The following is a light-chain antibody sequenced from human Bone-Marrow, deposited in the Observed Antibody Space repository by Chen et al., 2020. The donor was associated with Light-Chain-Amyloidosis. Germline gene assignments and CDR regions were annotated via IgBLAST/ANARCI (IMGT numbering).Light chain of an antibody. CDR2: VVT. CDR1: SSDVGGDNH. J-gene: IGLJ1*01. V-gene: IGLV2-14*01. CDR3: SSYTITNTLV. Sequence: QSALTQPASVSGSTGQSITISCTGTSSDVGGDNHVSWYQQHPDKAPKLMIYVVTNRPSWVPDRFSGSKSDNTASLTISGLQTEDEADYFCSSYTITNTLVFGSGTRVTVL.